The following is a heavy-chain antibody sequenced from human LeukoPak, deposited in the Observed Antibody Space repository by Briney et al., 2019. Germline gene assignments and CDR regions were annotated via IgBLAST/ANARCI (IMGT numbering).Heavy chain of an antibody. Sequence: GGSLRLSCAASGFTFSSYSMNWVRQAPGKGLEWVSSISSSSSYIYYADSLKGRFTNSRDNAKNSLYLQMNSLRAEDTAVYYCARGARAAAGTEYFQLWGQGTLVTVSS. V-gene: IGHV3-21*01. CDR2: ISSSSSYI. D-gene: IGHD6-13*01. J-gene: IGHJ1*01. CDR3: ARGARAAAGTEYFQL. CDR1: GFTFSSYS.